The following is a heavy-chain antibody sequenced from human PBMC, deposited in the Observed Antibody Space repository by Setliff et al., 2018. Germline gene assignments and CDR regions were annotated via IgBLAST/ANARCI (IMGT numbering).Heavy chain of an antibody. J-gene: IGHJ4*02. CDR3: VRDLHWGFDY. CDR2: IGGRGIST. Sequence: GGSLRLSCAASGFTFGDFVMTWVRQAPGKGLEWVSGIGGRGISTSYADSVKGRFTISRDNVKNSLFLQMNSLRAEDTAVYYCVRDLHWGFDYWGLGTLVTVSS. V-gene: IGHV3-23*01. CDR1: GFTFGDFV. D-gene: IGHD7-27*01.